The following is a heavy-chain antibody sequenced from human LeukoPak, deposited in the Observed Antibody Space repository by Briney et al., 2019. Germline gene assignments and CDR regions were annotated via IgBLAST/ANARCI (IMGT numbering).Heavy chain of an antibody. CDR2: ITSGSSYI. V-gene: IGHV3-21*01. CDR3: ARYSGTYRDY. J-gene: IGHJ4*02. CDR1: GFTFSNYN. Sequence: GGSLRLSCAASGFTFSNYNMNWVRQAPGKGLEWVSSITSGSSYIFYADSVKGRFTISRDNAKNSLFLQMNSLRAEDTAVYYCARYSGTYRDYWGQGTLVTVSS. D-gene: IGHD1-26*01.